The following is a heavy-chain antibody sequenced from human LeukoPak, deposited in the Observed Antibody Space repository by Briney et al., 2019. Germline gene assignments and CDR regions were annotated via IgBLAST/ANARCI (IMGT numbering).Heavy chain of an antibody. V-gene: IGHV4-34*01. D-gene: IGHD3-16*02. Sequence: GSLRLSCAASGFTFSSYEMNWVRQPPGKGLEWIGEINHSGSTNYNPSLKSRVTISVDTSKNQFSLKLSSVTAADTAVYYCARSSVWGSYRYRTFDYWGQGTLVTVSS. J-gene: IGHJ4*02. CDR2: INHSGST. CDR3: ARSSVWGSYRYRTFDY. CDR1: GFTFSSYE.